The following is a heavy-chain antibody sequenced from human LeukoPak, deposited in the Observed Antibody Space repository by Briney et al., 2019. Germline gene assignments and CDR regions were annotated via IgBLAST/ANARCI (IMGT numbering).Heavy chain of an antibody. CDR1: GGSISSYY. V-gene: IGHV4-59*01. CDR2: IYYSGST. D-gene: IGHD1-26*01. J-gene: IGHJ6*03. CDR3: ARGEYYYYYMGV. Sequence: SETLSLTCTVSGGSISSYYWSWIRQPPGKGLEWIGYIYYSGSTNYNPSLKSRVTISVDTSKNQFSLKLSSVTAADTAVYYCARGEYYYYYMGVWGKGTTVTISS.